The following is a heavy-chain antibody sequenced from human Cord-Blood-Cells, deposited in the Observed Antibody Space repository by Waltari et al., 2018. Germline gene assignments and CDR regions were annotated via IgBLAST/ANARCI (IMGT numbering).Heavy chain of an antibody. J-gene: IGHJ2*01. CDR1: GYTFTSYA. V-gene: IGHV1-3*01. D-gene: IGHD2-2*01. CDR2: INAGNGNT. Sequence: QVQLVQSGAEVKKPGASVKVSCKASGYTFTSYAMHWVRQAPGQRLEWMGWINAGNGNTKYSQKFQGRVTITRDTSASTAYMELSSLRSEDTAVYYCARGGVGYCISTSCHRYWYFDLWGRGTLVTVSS. CDR3: ARGGVGYCISTSCHRYWYFDL.